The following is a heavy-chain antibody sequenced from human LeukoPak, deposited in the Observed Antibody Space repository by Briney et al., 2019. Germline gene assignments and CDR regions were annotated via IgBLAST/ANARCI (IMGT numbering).Heavy chain of an antibody. J-gene: IGHJ4*02. Sequence: GGSLRLSCAASGFTFSNYWMSWVRQAPGKGLEGVANIKQDGSEKFYVDSVKGRFTISRDNAKKSLYLQMNSLRVEDTAVYYCARVQGSSGPGIFEYWGQGTQVTVSS. CDR1: GFTFSNYW. D-gene: IGHD6-19*01. CDR2: IKQDGSEK. V-gene: IGHV3-7*01. CDR3: ARVQGSSGPGIFEY.